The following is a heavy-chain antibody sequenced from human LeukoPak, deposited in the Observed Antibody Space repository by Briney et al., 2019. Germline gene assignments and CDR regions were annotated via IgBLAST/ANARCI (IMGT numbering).Heavy chain of an antibody. V-gene: IGHV4-39*01. Sequence: ASETLSLTCSVSGGSINSSGHYWGWVRQSPGKGLEWIGSIYHTGSTYHNPSLKSRLTMSIDVSRSQFSLRLSSVTVTDTAIYYCARRVGTRRFSWFDPWGQGTLVTASS. CDR3: ARRVGTRRFSWFDP. CDR2: IYHTGST. CDR1: GGSINSSGHY. J-gene: IGHJ5*02. D-gene: IGHD3-3*01.